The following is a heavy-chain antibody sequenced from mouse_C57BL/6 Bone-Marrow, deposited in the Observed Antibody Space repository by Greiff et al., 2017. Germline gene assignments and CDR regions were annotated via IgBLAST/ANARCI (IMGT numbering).Heavy chain of an antibody. CDR1: GFTFTSYS. V-gene: IGHV5-4*01. J-gene: IGHJ3*01. D-gene: IGHD1-1*01. CDR3: ARPYYYGSAWFAY. Sequence: EVQLVESGAGLVKPGGSLKLSCAASGFTFTSYSMSWVRQTPEKSLEWVATLSAAGSYTNYTHNFKGRYTISRDNSTNTPYLQLSPLTSEDTAMYYGARPYYYGSAWFAYWGQGTLVTVSA. CDR2: LSAAGSYT.